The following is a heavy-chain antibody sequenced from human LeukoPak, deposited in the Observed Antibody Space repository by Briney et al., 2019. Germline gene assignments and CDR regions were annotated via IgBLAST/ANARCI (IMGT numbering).Heavy chain of an antibody. V-gene: IGHV1-2*02. CDR1: GYTFTVYY. CDR3: ARRPITMIVVGNY. D-gene: IGHD3-22*01. Sequence: GASVKVSCKASGYTFTVYYMHWVRQAPGQGLEWMGWINPNSGGTNYAQKFQGRVTMTRDTSISTAYMELSRLRSDDTALYYCARRPITMIVVGNYWGQGTLVTVSS. J-gene: IGHJ4*02. CDR2: INPNSGGT.